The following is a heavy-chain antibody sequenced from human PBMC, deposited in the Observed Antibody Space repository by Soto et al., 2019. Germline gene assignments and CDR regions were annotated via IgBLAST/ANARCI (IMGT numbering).Heavy chain of an antibody. CDR2: ISGYNGHT. J-gene: IGHJ4*02. CDR3: AREGYCSSTSCWYFDY. V-gene: IGHV1-18*04. CDR1: GYTFTNYG. Sequence: ASVKVSCKASGYTFTNYGITWVRQAPGEGLEWMGWISGYNGHTNYAQKFQGRVTMTRDTSTSTVYMELSSLRSEDTAVYYCAREGYCSSTSCWYFDYWGQGTLVTV. D-gene: IGHD2-2*01.